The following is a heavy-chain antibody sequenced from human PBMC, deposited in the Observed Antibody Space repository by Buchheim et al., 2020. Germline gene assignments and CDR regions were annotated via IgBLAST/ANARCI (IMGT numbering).Heavy chain of an antibody. V-gene: IGHV3-23*01. J-gene: IGHJ6*03. D-gene: IGHD6-13*01. CDR2: ISGSGGRT. CDR3: AKDPRDSYSRSGRVYYMDV. Sequence: EVQLLESGGGLVQPGGSLRLSCAASGFTFSSYAMSWVRQAPGKGLEWVSAISGSGGRTYYADSVKGRFTISRDNSENTPYLQMNSLGAEDTAVYYCAKDPRDSYSRSGRVYYMDVWGKGTT. CDR1: GFTFSSYA.